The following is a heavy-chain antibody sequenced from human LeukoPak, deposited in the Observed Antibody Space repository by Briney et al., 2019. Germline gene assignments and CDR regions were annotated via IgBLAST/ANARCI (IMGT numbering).Heavy chain of an antibody. D-gene: IGHD6-19*01. CDR2: ISGSSSYI. V-gene: IGHV3-21*01. CDR1: GFTFSSYS. Sequence: GGSLRLSCAASGFTFSSYSLNWVRQAPGKGLEWVSSISGSSSYIYYADSVKGRFTISRHNAKNSLYLQMNSLRAEDTAVYYCAKDGYSSGWGYFDYWGQGTLVTVSS. J-gene: IGHJ4*02. CDR3: AKDGYSSGWGYFDY.